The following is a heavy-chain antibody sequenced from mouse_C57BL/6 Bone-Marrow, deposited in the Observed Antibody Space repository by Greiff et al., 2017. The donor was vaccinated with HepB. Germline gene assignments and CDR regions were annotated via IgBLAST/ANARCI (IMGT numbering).Heavy chain of an antibody. D-gene: IGHD2-4*01. J-gene: IGHJ3*01. CDR3: ARSGDYDVLFAY. CDR2: INPSNGGT. V-gene: IGHV1-53*01. CDR1: GYTFTSYW. Sequence: QVQLQQSGTELVKPGASVKLSCKASGYTFTSYWMHWVKQRPGQGLEWIGNINPSNGGTNYNEKLKSKATLTVDKSSSTAYMQLSSLTSEDSAVYYCARSGDYDVLFAYWGQGTLVTVSA.